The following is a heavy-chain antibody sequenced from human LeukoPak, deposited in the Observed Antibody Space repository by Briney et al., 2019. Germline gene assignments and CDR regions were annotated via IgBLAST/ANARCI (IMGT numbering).Heavy chain of an antibody. J-gene: IGHJ6*03. Sequence: TGGSLRLSCAASGFTFSNYWMTWVRQAPGKGLEWVAHINQDGSEEHYMDSAKARFTISRDNAKNSLYLQMNSLRAEDTAVYYCARIGPDYYYYMDVWGRGTTVTVSS. CDR3: ARIGPDYYYYMDV. V-gene: IGHV3-7*01. CDR1: GFTFSNYW. CDR2: INQDGSEE.